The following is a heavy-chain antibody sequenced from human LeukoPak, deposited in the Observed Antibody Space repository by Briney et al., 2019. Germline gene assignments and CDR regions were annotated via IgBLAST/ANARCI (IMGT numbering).Heavy chain of an antibody. J-gene: IGHJ4*02. V-gene: IGHV3-23*01. CDR3: ARIYYDSSGYRLFDY. CDR1: GFSFRNYA. Sequence: GGSLRLSCAASGFSFRNYAMSWVRQAPGKGLEWVSGISGSADSTYYADSVKGRFTISRDNSKNTLYLQMNSLRAEDTAVYYCARIYYDSSGYRLFDYWGQGTLVTVSS. D-gene: IGHD3-22*01. CDR2: ISGSADST.